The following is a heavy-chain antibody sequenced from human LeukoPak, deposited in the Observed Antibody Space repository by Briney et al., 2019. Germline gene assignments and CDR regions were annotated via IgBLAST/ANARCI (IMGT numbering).Heavy chain of an antibody. Sequence: GGSLRLSCAASGFTFTSCAMTWVRQAPGKGLEWVSGTSGDGVHTYYADSVKGRFTISRDSSKNTLYLQMNSLRAEDTAVYYCARADGSSSSYAPLGYWGQGTLVTVSS. CDR3: ARADGSSSSYAPLGY. CDR2: TSGDGVHT. V-gene: IGHV3-23*01. D-gene: IGHD6-6*01. J-gene: IGHJ4*02. CDR1: GFTFTSCA.